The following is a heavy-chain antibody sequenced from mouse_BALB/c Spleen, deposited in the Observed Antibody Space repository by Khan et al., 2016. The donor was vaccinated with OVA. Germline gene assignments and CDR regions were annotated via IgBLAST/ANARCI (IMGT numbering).Heavy chain of an antibody. Sequence: QVQLKQSGPGLVQPSQSLSITCTVSGFSLNNYSVHWVRQSPGKGLEWLGVIWSAGSTDYNAAFISRLTISKDNSRSQVFCKMNSLQPNDTAIYXCARRGYDYGRGALFAYWGQGTLVTVSA. CDR2: IWSAGST. V-gene: IGHV2-2*02. D-gene: IGHD2-4*01. CDR3: ARRGYDYGRGALFAY. CDR1: GFSLNNYS. J-gene: IGHJ3*01.